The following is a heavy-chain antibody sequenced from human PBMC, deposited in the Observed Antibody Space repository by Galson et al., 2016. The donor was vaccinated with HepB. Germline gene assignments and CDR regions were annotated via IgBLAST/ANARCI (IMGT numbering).Heavy chain of an antibody. CDR2: ISSDGGTT. V-gene: IGHV3-64D*06. Sequence: SLRLSCAASGFTFIIYYMHWARRALGRGLEFVSAISSDGGTTYYADSVRGRFTISRDNYKKTLYLQMSSLRPEDTAVYYCVKDRSIRVADYFDSWGQGTLVTVSS. D-gene: IGHD6-19*01. CDR3: VKDRSIRVADYFDS. CDR1: GFTFIIYY. J-gene: IGHJ4*02.